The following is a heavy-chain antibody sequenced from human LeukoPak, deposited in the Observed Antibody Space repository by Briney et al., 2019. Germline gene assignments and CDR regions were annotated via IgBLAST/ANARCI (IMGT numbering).Heavy chain of an antibody. CDR3: ARQHIVVVTASESWFDP. CDR1: GGSISSGSYY. V-gene: IGHV4-39*07. D-gene: IGHD2-21*02. J-gene: IGHJ5*02. Sequence: SETLSLTCTVSGGSISSGSYYWGWIRQPPGKGLEWIGSIYYSGSTYQNPSLKSRVTISVDTSKNQFSLKLSSVTAADTAVYYCARQHIVVVTASESWFDPWGQGTLVTVSS. CDR2: IYYSGST.